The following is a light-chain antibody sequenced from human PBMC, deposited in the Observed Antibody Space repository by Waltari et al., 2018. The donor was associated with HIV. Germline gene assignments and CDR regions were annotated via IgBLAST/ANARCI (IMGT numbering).Light chain of an antibody. CDR1: KLGNKY. Sequence: SYDLTQPPSVSVSPGQTASITCSGDKLGNKYACWYQQKPGQSPVLVIYQDTKRPSGSPERFSGSHSGTTATLTVSGTQAMDEADYYGQAWDSSTVLFGGGTTLTVL. CDR2: QDT. CDR3: QAWDSSTVL. V-gene: IGLV3-1*01. J-gene: IGLJ2*01.